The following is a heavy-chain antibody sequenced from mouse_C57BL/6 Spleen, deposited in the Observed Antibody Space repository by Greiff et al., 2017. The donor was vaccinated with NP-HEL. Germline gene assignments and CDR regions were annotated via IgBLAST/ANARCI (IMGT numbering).Heavy chain of an antibody. CDR2: IWRGGST. D-gene: IGHD2-4*01. V-gene: IGHV2-2*01. CDR3: AREGLRTCLAY. CDR1: GFSLTSYG. J-gene: IGHJ3*01. Sequence: VQRVESGPGLVQPSQSLSITCTVSGFSLTSYGVHWVRQSPGKGLEWLGVIWRGGSTDYNAAFISRMSISKDNSKSQVFIKMNSLQADDTAIYYCAREGLRTCLAYWGQGTLVTVSA.